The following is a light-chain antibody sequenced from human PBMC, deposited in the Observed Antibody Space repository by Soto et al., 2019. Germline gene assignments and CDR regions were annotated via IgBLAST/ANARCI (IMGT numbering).Light chain of an antibody. CDR3: QQSYITRG. CDR1: SY. Sequence: SYLKWYQKKPGKAPKLLIYAPSSLQSGVPTRFSGSRSATDFTITISSLQHEDFANYYCQQSYITRGFGQGSRLEIK. V-gene: IGKV1-39*01. CDR2: APS. J-gene: IGKJ5*01.